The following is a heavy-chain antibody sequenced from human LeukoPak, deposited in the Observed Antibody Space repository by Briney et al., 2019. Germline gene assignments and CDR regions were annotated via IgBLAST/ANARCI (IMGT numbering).Heavy chain of an antibody. V-gene: IGHV3-53*01. J-gene: IGHJ4*02. D-gene: IGHD6-13*01. CDR2: IYTGGGT. Sequence: PGGSRRPSCAASGFTVSSNYMSWVRQAPGKGLEWVSVIYTGGGTYYADSVKGRFTLSRDNSKNTLYLQMSSLRAEDTAVYYCARDVSGSSWFDYWGQGTLVTVSS. CDR3: ARDVSGSSWFDY. CDR1: GFTVSSNY.